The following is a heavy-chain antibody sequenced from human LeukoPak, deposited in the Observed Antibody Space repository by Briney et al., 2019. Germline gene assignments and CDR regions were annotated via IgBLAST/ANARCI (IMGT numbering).Heavy chain of an antibody. CDR3: ARGGLRFLEWLLYDFDY. V-gene: IGHV3-21*01. CDR1: GFTFSSYS. CDR2: ISSSSSYI. J-gene: IGHJ4*02. Sequence: PGGSLRLSCAASGFTFSSYSMNWVRQAPGKGLEWASSISSSSSYIYYADSVKGRFTISRDNAKNSLYLQMNSLRAEDTAVYYCARGGLRFLEWLLYDFDYWGQGTLVTVSS. D-gene: IGHD3-3*01.